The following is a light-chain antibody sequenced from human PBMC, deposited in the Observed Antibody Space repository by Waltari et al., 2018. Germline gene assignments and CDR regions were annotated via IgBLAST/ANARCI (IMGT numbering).Light chain of an antibody. V-gene: IGKV2-30*01. Sequence: DVVMTQSPLSLPVTLGQAASISCSSSRSLVYSYGNNYLNWFHQRPGQSPRRLIYKVSNRDSGVPDRFSGSGSGTNFTLKISRVEAEDVGVYYCMQGTYWRTFGQGTKVEIK. J-gene: IGKJ1*01. CDR3: MQGTYWRT. CDR2: KVS. CDR1: RSLVYSYGNNY.